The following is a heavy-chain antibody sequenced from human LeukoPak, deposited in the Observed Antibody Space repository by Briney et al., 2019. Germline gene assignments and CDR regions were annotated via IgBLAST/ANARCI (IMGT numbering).Heavy chain of an antibody. D-gene: IGHD5-12*01. CDR2: IYYTGST. CDR1: GASISGSGYY. Sequence: SETLSLTCAVSGASISGSGYYLGWIRQPPGRGLEWIGNIYYTGSTYYNASLQSRVTISIDMSKNQFSLRLSSVTAADTAVYYCARVEAINGLRFDYWGQGTLVTVSS. CDR3: ARVEAINGLRFDY. J-gene: IGHJ4*02. V-gene: IGHV4-39*07.